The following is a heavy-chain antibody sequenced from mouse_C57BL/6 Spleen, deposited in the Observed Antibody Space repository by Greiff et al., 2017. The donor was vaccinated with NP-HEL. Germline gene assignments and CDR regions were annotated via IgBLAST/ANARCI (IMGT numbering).Heavy chain of an antibody. CDR2: IYPGDGDT. Sequence: QVQLQQSGPELVKPGASVKISCKASGYAFSSSWMNWVKQRPGKGLEWIGRIYPGDGDTNYNGKFKGKATLTADISSSTAYMQLSSLTSEDSAVYVCVRGNYGYDGAGVAYWGQGALVTVSA. CDR3: VRGNYGYDGAGVAY. J-gene: IGHJ3*01. D-gene: IGHD2-2*01. CDR1: GYAFSSSW. V-gene: IGHV1-82*01.